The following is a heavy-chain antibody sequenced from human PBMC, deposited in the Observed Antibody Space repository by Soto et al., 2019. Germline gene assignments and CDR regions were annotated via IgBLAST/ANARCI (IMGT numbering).Heavy chain of an antibody. V-gene: IGHV3-23*01. CDR3: AKDRGRWLQTYFDY. D-gene: IGHD5-12*01. CDR1: GFTFSSYA. CDR2: SSGSGGST. J-gene: IGHJ4*02. Sequence: EVQLLESGGGLVQPGGSLRLSCEASGFTFSSYAMSWVRQAPGKGLEWVSASSGSGGSTYYADSVKGRVTISRDNSKNTLYLPVNSLSTEDTAVYYCAKDRGRWLQTYFDYGGQGTLVPVSS.